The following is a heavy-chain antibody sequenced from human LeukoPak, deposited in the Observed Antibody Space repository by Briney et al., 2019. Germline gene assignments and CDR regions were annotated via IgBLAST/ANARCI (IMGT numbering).Heavy chain of an antibody. CDR2: IYYSGST. V-gene: IGHV4-59*12. CDR1: GGSISSYY. Sequence: PSETLSLTCTVSGGSISSYYWSWIRQPPGKGLEWIGSIYYSGSTYYNPSLKSRVTISVDTSKNQFSLKLSSVTAADTAVYYCARARAGLNWFDPWGQGTLVTVSS. J-gene: IGHJ5*02. CDR3: ARARAGLNWFDP.